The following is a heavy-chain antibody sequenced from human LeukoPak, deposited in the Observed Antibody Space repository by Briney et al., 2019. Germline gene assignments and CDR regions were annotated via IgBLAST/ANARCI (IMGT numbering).Heavy chain of an antibody. CDR2: IYYSGST. V-gene: IGHV4-59*01. Sequence: SETLSLTCTVSGGSISSYYWSWIRHPPGKGLEWIGYIYYSGSTSYSPSLKSRVTISVDTSKNQFSLKLSSVTAADTAVYYCARSSLDHIAAAAPSWYFDLWGRGTLVTVSS. J-gene: IGHJ2*01. CDR1: GGSISSYY. CDR3: ARSSLDHIAAAAPSWYFDL. D-gene: IGHD6-13*01.